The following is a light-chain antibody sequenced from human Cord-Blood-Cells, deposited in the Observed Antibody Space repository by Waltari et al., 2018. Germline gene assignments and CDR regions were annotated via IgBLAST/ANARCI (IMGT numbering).Light chain of an antibody. V-gene: IGKV1-39*01. CDR1: QSISSY. J-gene: IGKJ5*01. Sequence: DIQMTQSPSSLSASVGDRVTITCRASQSISSYLNWYQQKPGKAPKLLIYAASSLQSGVPSRFSGSGSGTDFTLTISSLQPEDFATYYCQQSYSTRVTFDQGTRLEIK. CDR3: QQSYSTRVT. CDR2: AAS.